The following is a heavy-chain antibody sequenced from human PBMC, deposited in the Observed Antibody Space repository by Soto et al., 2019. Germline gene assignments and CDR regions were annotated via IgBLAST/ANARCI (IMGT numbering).Heavy chain of an antibody. CDR2: IIPIFGTA. J-gene: IGHJ6*02. V-gene: IGHV1-69*01. Sequence: QVQLVQSGAEVKKPGSSVKVSCKASGGTFSSHAISWVRQAPGQGLEWMGGIIPIFGTANYAQKFQGRVTITADESTSTAYMELSSLRSEDTAVYYCAREGYCSSTSCYPKHYYYGMDVWGQGTTVTVSS. CDR3: AREGYCSSTSCYPKHYYYGMDV. CDR1: GGTFSSHA. D-gene: IGHD2-2*01.